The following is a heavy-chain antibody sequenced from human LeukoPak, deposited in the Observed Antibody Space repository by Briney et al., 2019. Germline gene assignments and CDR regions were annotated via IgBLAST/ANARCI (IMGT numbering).Heavy chain of an antibody. CDR2: IRYDGSNK. D-gene: IGHD3-22*01. CDR1: GFTFSSYG. J-gene: IGHJ4*02. V-gene: IGHV3-30*02. Sequence: GGSLRLSCAASGFTFSSYGMHWVRQAPGKGLEWVAFIRYDGSNKYYADSVKGRFTISRDNSKNTLYLQMNSLRAEDTAVYYCAKESRPYYYDSSGYYPALDYWGQGTLVTVSS. CDR3: AKESRPYYYDSSGYYPALDY.